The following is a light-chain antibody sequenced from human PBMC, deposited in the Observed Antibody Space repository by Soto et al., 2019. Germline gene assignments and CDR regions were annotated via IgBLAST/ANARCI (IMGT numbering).Light chain of an antibody. V-gene: IGLV2-14*01. CDR1: SSDVGSYNY. J-gene: IGLJ1*01. CDR2: DVS. CDR3: SSYTTSSTYV. Sequence: QSALTQPASVSGSPGQSITISCTGTSSDVGSYNYVSWYQQHPGKAPKVMIYDVSNRPSGLSYRFSGSTSGNTASLTISALQAEDEADYYCSSYTTSSTYVXGTGTKVPVL.